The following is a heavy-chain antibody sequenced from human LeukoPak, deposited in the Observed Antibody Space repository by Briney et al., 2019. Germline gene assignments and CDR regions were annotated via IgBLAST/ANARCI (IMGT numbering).Heavy chain of an antibody. CDR1: GFTFSNAW. CDR3: PTDSPLHDNVWGTNLP. J-gene: IGHJ5*02. D-gene: IGHD3-16*01. CDR2: IKSKTTSWTT. V-gene: IGHV3-15*01. Sequence: GGSLRLSCTVSGFTFSNAWMTWVRQAPGRGLEWVGRIKSKTTSWTTDYATPGKGRFTISSDDSSNTLYLQMNSLKTEDTAIYYCPTDSPLHDNVWGTNLPWGQGTLVTVSS.